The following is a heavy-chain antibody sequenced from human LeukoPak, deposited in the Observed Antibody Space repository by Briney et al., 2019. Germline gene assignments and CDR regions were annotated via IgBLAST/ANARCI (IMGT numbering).Heavy chain of an antibody. D-gene: IGHD2-2*01. CDR2: INPNSGGT. CDR1: GYTFTGYY. Sequence: ASVKVSCKASGYTFTGYYMHWVRQAPGQGLEWMGWINPNSGGTNYAQKFQGRVTMTRDTSTSTVYMELSSLRSEDTAVYYCAREPHIVVVPAAMNAFDIWGQGTMVTVSS. J-gene: IGHJ3*02. CDR3: AREPHIVVVPAAMNAFDI. V-gene: IGHV1-2*02.